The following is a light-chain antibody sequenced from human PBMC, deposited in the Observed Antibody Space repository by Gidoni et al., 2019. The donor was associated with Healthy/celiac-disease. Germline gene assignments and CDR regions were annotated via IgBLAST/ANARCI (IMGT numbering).Light chain of an antibody. V-gene: IGLV1-44*01. CDR1: SSNIGSNT. Sequence: QSLLTQPPSASGPPGQRVTSSCSGSSSNIGSNTVNWYQQPPGPAPKLLIYSNNQRPSGVPDRFSGSKTGTSASLAISGLQSEDEADDYCAAWDDSLNGSVVFGGGTKLTVL. CDR2: SNN. CDR3: AAWDDSLNGSVV. J-gene: IGLJ2*01.